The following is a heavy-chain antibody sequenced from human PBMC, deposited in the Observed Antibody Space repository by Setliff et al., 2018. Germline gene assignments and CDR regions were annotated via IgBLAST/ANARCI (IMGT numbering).Heavy chain of an antibody. V-gene: IGHV3-23*01. CDR3: AKDPHPAYCGGDCSFT. CDR2: IGHDDIT. Sequence: GESLKISCAASGFTFYNSAMSWVRQAPGKGLEWISLIGHDDITYYADSVKGRFTASRDISKNTVYLQMSTPRAEDTAMYYCAKDPHPAYCGGDCSFTWGQGTLVTVSS. D-gene: IGHD2-21*02. CDR1: GFTFYNSA. J-gene: IGHJ4*02.